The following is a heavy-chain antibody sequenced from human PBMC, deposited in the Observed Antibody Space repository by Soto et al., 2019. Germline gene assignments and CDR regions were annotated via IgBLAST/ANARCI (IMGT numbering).Heavy chain of an antibody. CDR1: GGSISSSSYY. Sequence: SETLSLTCTVSGGSISSSSYYWGWIRQPPGKGLEWIGSIYYSGSTYYNPSLKSRVTISVDTSKNQFSLKLSSVTAADTAVYYCARHGGRARSYYYYMDVWGKGTTVTVSS. CDR2: IYYSGST. D-gene: IGHD2-15*01. J-gene: IGHJ6*03. V-gene: IGHV4-39*01. CDR3: ARHGGRARSYYYYMDV.